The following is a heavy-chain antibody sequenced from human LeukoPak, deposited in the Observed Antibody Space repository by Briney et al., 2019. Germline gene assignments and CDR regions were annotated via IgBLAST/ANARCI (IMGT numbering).Heavy chain of an antibody. Sequence: SETLSLTCAVYGGSFSGYYWSWIRQPPGKGLEWIGEINHSGSANYNPSLKSRVTISVDTSKNQFSLKLSPVTAADTAVYYCARASGTSPVDFDYWGQGTLVTVSS. D-gene: IGHD1-1*01. CDR2: INHSGSA. CDR3: ARASGTSPVDFDY. J-gene: IGHJ4*02. V-gene: IGHV4-34*01. CDR1: GGSFSGYY.